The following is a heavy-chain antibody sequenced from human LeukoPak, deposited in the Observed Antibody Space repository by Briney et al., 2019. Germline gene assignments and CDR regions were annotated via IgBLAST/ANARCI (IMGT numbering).Heavy chain of an antibody. Sequence: GGSLRLSCAASGFTFSTYNMNWVRQAPGKGLEWVSSISSSSSYIYYADSVKGRFTISRDNAKNSLYLQMNSLRAEDTAVYYCARDPATVTTNDYWGQGTLVTVSS. D-gene: IGHD4-17*01. V-gene: IGHV3-21*01. J-gene: IGHJ4*02. CDR1: GFTFSTYN. CDR3: ARDPATVTTNDY. CDR2: ISSSSSYI.